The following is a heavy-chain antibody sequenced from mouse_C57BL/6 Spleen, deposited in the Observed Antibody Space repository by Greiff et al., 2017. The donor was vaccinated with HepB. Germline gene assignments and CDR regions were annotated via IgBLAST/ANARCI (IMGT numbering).Heavy chain of an antibody. J-gene: IGHJ2*01. Sequence: QVQLQQSGAELVRPGASVKLSCKASGYTFTDYYINWVKQRPGQGLEWIARIYPGSGNTYYNEKFKGKATLTAEKSSSTAYMQLSSLTSEDSAVYFCARSGYYYDYEGGYCDYWGQGTTLTVSS. CDR3: ARSGYYYDYEGGYCDY. CDR1: GYTFTDYY. V-gene: IGHV1-76*01. D-gene: IGHD2-4*01. CDR2: IYPGSGNT.